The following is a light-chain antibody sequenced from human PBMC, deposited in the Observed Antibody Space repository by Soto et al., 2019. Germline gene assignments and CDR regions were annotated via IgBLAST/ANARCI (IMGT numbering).Light chain of an antibody. Sequence: DVQMTQSPFTLSASVGDRVTITCRASQSISNWLAWYQQKPGKAPKLLIYKASNLENGVPSRFSGSGPGTEFTLTINRLQPDGFATYYCQQYDTFSRTFGQGTKVEIK. J-gene: IGKJ1*01. CDR1: QSISNW. V-gene: IGKV1-5*03. CDR2: KAS. CDR3: QQYDTFSRT.